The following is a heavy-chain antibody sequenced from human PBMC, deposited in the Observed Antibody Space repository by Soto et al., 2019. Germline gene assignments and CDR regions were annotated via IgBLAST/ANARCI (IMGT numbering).Heavy chain of an antibody. J-gene: IGHJ4*02. CDR3: AKEQTSGALYAFDY. Sequence: GSLRLSCEASGFIFSSYAMNWVRQAPGKGLQWVSSITGSSDYTSYIASVKGRFTISRDNSKNTLYLQMNSLRAEDTAVYFCAKEQTSGALYAFDYWSEGPLFPAPS. V-gene: IGHV3-23*01. CDR1: GFIFSSYA. CDR2: ITGSSDYT. D-gene: IGHD2-8*02.